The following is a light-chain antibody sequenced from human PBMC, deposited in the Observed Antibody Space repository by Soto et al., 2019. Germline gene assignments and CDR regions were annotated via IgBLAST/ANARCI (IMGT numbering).Light chain of an antibody. Sequence: EIVLIQSPATLSLSPGERATLSCRASQSVGKYLAWYQHKPGQAPKLLISDASNRATGIPARFSGSGSESDFTLTISRLEPEDSAVYYCQQRSNWPSLTFGGGTKVEIK. CDR2: DAS. CDR3: QQRSNWPSLT. CDR1: QSVGKY. J-gene: IGKJ4*01. V-gene: IGKV3-11*01.